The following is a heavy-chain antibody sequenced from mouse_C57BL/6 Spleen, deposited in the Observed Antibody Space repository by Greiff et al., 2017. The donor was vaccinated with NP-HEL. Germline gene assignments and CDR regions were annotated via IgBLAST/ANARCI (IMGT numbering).Heavy chain of an antibody. CDR2: IRNKANNHAT. D-gene: IGHD2-1*01. Sequence: EVKLMESGGGLVQPGGSMKLSCAASGFTFSDAWMDWVRQSPEKGLEWVAEIRNKANNHATYYAESVKGRFTISRDDSKSSVYLQMNSLRAEDTGIYYCTRGGNYVPYYAMDYWGQGTSVTVSS. CDR1: GFTFSDAW. V-gene: IGHV6-6*01. J-gene: IGHJ4*01. CDR3: TRGGNYVPYYAMDY.